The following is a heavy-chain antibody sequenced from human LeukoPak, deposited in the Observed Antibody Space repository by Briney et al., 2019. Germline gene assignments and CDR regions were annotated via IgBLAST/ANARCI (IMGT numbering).Heavy chain of an antibody. D-gene: IGHD3-22*01. CDR3: ARVRGVRYYDSSGYRRWFDP. J-gene: IGHJ5*02. CDR2: INHSGST. V-gene: IGHV4-34*01. CDR1: GGSFSGYY. Sequence: SETLSLTCAVYGGSFSGYYWSWIRQPPGKGLEWIGEINHSGSTNYNPSLKSRVTISVDTSKNQFSLKLSSVTAADTAVYYCARVRGVRYYDSSGYRRWFDPWGQGTLVTVSS.